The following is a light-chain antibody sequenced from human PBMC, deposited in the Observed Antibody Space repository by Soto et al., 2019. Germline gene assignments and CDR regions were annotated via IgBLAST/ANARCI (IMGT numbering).Light chain of an antibody. V-gene: IGLV2-14*01. J-gene: IGLJ1*01. CDR3: SSKTSSGTLYV. CDR2: EVS. CDR1: RSDVGGSKY. Sequence: QSALTQPASVSGSPGQSITISCTGSRSDVGGSKYVSWYQQHPGKAPRLMIYEVSYRPSGVSNRFSGSKSGNTASLTVSGLQAEDEADYYCSSKTSSGTLYVFGTGTKLTVL.